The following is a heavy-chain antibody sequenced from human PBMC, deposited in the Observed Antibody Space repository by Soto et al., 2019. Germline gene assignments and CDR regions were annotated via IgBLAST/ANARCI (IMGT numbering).Heavy chain of an antibody. CDR3: ASCRAYYYYGMDV. D-gene: IGHD2-15*01. CDR2: IIPIFGTA. J-gene: IGHJ6*02. V-gene: IGHV1-69*06. CDR1: GGTFSSYA. Sequence: ASVKVSCKASGGTFSSYAISWVRQAPGPGLEWMGGIIPIFGTANYAQKFQGRVTITADKSTSTAYMELSSLRSEDTAVYYCASCRAYYYYGMDVWGQGTTVTVSS.